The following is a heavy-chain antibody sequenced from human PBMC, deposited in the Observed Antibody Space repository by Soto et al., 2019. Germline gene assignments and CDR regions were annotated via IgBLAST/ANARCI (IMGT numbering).Heavy chain of an antibody. J-gene: IGHJ6*03. V-gene: IGHV2-5*02. Sequence: ESGPTLVNPTQTLTLTCTFSGFSLSTSGVGVGWIRQPPGKALEWLALIYWDDDKRYSPSLKSRLTITKDTSKNQVVLTMTNMDPVDTATYYCAHSRSGSYPNYYYYMDVWGKGTTVTVSS. CDR2: IYWDDDK. CDR3: AHSRSGSYPNYYYYMDV. CDR1: GFSLSTSGVG. D-gene: IGHD3-10*01.